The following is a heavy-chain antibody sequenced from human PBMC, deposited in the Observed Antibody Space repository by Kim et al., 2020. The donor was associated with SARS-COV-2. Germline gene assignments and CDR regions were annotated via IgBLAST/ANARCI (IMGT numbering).Heavy chain of an antibody. CDR3: AKDIMEGFTPLIRGNAFDI. Sequence: GGSLRLSCAASGFTFGDYAMHWVRQAPGKGLEWVSGISWNSGSIGYADSVKGRFTISRDNAKNSLYLQMNSLRAEDTALYYCAKDIMEGFTPLIRGNAFDIWGQGTMVTVSS. J-gene: IGHJ3*02. CDR2: ISWNSGSI. V-gene: IGHV3-9*01. CDR1: GFTFGDYA. D-gene: IGHD3-16*01.